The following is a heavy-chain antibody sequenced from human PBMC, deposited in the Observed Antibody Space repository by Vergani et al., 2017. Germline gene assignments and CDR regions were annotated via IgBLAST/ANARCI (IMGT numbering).Heavy chain of an antibody. CDR3: AALRWYCSGGSCYVNWFDP. J-gene: IGHJ5*02. Sequence: QVQLVESGGGVVQPGGSLRLSCIASGFTFRIYGMHWVRQAPGKGLEWVAFIRYDGTKRFYGDSVKGRFTISRDNSQTTVFLQMNSLRADDSAVYYCAALRWYCSGGSCYVNWFDPWGQGTLVTVSS. CDR2: IRYDGTKR. D-gene: IGHD2-15*01. V-gene: IGHV3-30*02. CDR1: GFTFRIYG.